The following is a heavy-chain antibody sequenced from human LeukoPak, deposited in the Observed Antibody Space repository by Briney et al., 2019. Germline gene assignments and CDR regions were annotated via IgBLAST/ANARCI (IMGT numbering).Heavy chain of an antibody. V-gene: IGHV1-2*02. Sequence: ASVKVSCKASGYTFTGYYMHWVRQAPGQGLEWMGWINPNSGGTNYAQKFQGRVTMTRGTSISTAYMELSRLRSDDTAVYYCARDRDGYYSEGVDPWGQGTLVTVSS. D-gene: IGHD3-3*01. CDR3: ARDRDGYYSEGVDP. J-gene: IGHJ5*02. CDR1: GYTFTGYY. CDR2: INPNSGGT.